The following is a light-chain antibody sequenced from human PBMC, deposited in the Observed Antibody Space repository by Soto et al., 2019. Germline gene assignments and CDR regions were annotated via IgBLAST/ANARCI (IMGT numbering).Light chain of an antibody. CDR1: QNVNTY. J-gene: IGKJ1*01. V-gene: IGKV1-39*01. Sequence: DIQMTQSPSSLSASVGDRVTITCQTSQNVNTYLNWYQQKPGKAPKLLIYGASTLQSGVPSRFSGSGSGTDFTLTISSLQPEDFAVYYCQQYGSSPPTFGQGTKVDIK. CDR2: GAS. CDR3: QQYGSSPPT.